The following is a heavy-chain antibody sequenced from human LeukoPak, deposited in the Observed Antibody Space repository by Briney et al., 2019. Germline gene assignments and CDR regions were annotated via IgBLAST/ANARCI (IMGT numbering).Heavy chain of an antibody. Sequence: GGSLRLSCAASGFTFSSYAMSWVRQAPGKGLEWVSAITASGGSTYYADSVKGRFTISRDNSKNTLYLQMNSLRAEDTAVYYCAKDLQRPYDDYGGCDYWGQGTLVTVSS. D-gene: IGHD4-17*01. V-gene: IGHV3-23*01. CDR3: AKDLQRPYDDYGGCDY. CDR1: GFTFSSYA. J-gene: IGHJ4*02. CDR2: ITASGGST.